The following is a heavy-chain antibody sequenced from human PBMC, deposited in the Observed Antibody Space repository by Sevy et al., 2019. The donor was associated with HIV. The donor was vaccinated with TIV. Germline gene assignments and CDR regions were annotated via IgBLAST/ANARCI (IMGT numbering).Heavy chain of an antibody. CDR3: AREGCTKPHDY. Sequence: GGSLRLSCAASGFDFSIYSMSWVRQAPGKGLEWVSTLSFGCGKINYADSVKGRFTISRDNSKSSVYLQMNNMRVEDTAAYYWAREGCTKPHDYWGQGTLVTVSS. J-gene: IGHJ4*02. D-gene: IGHD2-8*01. CDR1: GFDFSIYS. CDR2: LSFGCGKI. V-gene: IGHV3-23*01.